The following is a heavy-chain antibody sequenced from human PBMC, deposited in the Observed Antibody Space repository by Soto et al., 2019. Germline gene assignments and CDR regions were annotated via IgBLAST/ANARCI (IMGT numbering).Heavy chain of an antibody. V-gene: IGHV1-2*04. CDR3: ARVRSGSYYYFDY. Sequence: ASVKVSCKASGYTFTGYYMHWVRQAPGQGLEWMGWINPNSGGTNYAQKFQGWVTMTRDTSISTAYMELSRLRSDDTAVYYCARVRSGSYYYFDYWGQGTLVTVSS. CDR2: INPNSGGT. CDR1: GYTFTGYY. J-gene: IGHJ4*02. D-gene: IGHD1-26*01.